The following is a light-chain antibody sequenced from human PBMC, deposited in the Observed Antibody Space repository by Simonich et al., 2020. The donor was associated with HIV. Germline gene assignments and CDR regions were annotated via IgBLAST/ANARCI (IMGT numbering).Light chain of an antibody. Sequence: EIVMTQSPATLSVSPGARATLSCRASQSVSRNLAWYQQKPGQARRLLIYGASTRATGIPARFSGSGSGTEFTLTIRSLQSEDFAVYYCQQYYNWPPYTFGQGTKLEIK. CDR2: GAS. CDR3: QQYYNWPPYT. V-gene: IGKV3-15*01. J-gene: IGKJ2*01. CDR1: QSVSRN.